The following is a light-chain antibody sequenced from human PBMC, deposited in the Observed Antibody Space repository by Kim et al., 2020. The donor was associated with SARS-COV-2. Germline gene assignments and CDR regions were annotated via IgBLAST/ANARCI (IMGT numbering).Light chain of an antibody. J-gene: IGKJ5*01. CDR2: DAS. CDR1: QSVSSY. Sequence: LSPGERATLACRASQSVSSYLAWYQQKPGQAPRLLMYDASNRATGIPARFSGSGSGTDFTLTISSLEPEDFAVYYCQQRFNWPITFGQGTRLEIK. CDR3: QQRFNWPIT. V-gene: IGKV3-11*01.